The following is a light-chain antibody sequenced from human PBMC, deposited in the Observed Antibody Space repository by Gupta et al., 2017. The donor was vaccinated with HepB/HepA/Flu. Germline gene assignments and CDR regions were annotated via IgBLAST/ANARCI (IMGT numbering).Light chain of an antibody. V-gene: IGLV2-14*03. CDR2: DVS. CDR3: SSYTSRNTYV. Sequence: QSALTQPASVSGSPGQSIIISCTGTSSDVGSYNYVSCYQQHPGKVPKLITYDVSTRPSGVSDRFSGSKSGNTASLTISGLQREDEADYYCSSYTSRNTYVFGTGTKVTV. J-gene: IGLJ1*01. CDR1: SSDVGSYNY.